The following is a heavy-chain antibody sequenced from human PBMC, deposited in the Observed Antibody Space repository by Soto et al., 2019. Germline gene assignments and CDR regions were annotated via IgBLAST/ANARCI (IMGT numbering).Heavy chain of an antibody. Sequence: QVQLLQSGAEVKKPGASVKVSCKVSGCTLTELSMHWVRQAPGKGLEWMGGFDPEDGETIYAQKFQGRVTMTEDTSTDTAYMELSSLRSEDTAVYYCATVIDFWSGYRLDYWGQGTLVTVSS. J-gene: IGHJ4*02. V-gene: IGHV1-24*01. CDR3: ATVIDFWSGYRLDY. D-gene: IGHD3-3*01. CDR2: FDPEDGET. CDR1: GCTLTELS.